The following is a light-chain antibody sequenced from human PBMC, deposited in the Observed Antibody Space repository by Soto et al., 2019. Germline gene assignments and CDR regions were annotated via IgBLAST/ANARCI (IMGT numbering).Light chain of an antibody. Sequence: DIQMTQSPSSLSASAVDRVTITCRASQSISSWLAWYQQKPGTAPKLLIYKASTLESGVPSRFSGSRSGTEFTLTVSSLQPDDFATYYCQQYNDSFPYTFGQGTKVDIK. V-gene: IGKV1-5*03. CDR1: QSISSW. CDR3: QQYNDSFPYT. J-gene: IGKJ2*01. CDR2: KAS.